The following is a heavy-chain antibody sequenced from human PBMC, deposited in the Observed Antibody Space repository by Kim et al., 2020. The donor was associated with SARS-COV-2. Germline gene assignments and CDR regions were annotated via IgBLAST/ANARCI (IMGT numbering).Heavy chain of an antibody. CDR3: AKINCNDGRHFDY. Sequence: GGSLRLSCAASGFTFSNYAMTWVRQAPAKGLEWVSVFYSGGSSYYADSVKGRFTISRDNSKNTLYLQMNSLRAEDTAVYYWAKINCNDGRHFDYWGQGTL. CDR1: GFTFSNYA. D-gene: IGHD1-1*01. V-gene: IGHV3-23*03. J-gene: IGHJ4*02. CDR2: FYSGGSS.